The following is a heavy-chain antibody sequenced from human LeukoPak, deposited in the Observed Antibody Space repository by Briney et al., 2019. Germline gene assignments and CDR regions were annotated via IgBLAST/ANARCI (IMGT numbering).Heavy chain of an antibody. Sequence: GGSLRLSCASSGFTFSSYGMHWVRQAPGKGLEWVAFIRYDGSNKYYADSVKGRFTISRDNSKNTLYLQMNSLRAEDTAVYYCAKDPYLVVPAALNWFDPWGQGTLVTVSS. V-gene: IGHV3-30*02. D-gene: IGHD2-2*01. CDR2: IRYDGSNK. CDR3: AKDPYLVVPAALNWFDP. J-gene: IGHJ5*02. CDR1: GFTFSSYG.